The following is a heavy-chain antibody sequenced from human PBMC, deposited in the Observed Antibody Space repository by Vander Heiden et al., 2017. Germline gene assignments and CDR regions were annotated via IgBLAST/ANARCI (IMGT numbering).Heavy chain of an antibody. CDR2: IKSKIDGGTT. D-gene: IGHD2-21*01. Sequence: EVQLVEWGGGLVQPGGALRVYCEGSGFTFSNAWMTLVRQAPGKGLEWVASIKSKIDGGTTYYAAPVKDRFTISRDDSKNTLYLQMNSLKTEDTAVYYCTTVFRVSYYDNWGQGTLVTVSS. J-gene: IGHJ4*02. V-gene: IGHV3-15*01. CDR3: TTVFRVSYYDN. CDR1: GFTFSNAW.